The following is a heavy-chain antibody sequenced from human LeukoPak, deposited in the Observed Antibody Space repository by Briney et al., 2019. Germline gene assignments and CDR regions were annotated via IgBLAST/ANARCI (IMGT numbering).Heavy chain of an antibody. Sequence: SETLSLTCTVSGGSISSYYCSWIRQPPGKGLEWIGYIYYSGSTNYNPSLKSRVTISVDTSKNQFSLKLSSVTAADTAVYYCARAAITIFGVVISAFDIWGQGTMVTVSS. CDR3: ARAAITIFGVVISAFDI. J-gene: IGHJ3*02. V-gene: IGHV4-59*01. CDR1: GGSISSYY. D-gene: IGHD3-3*01. CDR2: IYYSGST.